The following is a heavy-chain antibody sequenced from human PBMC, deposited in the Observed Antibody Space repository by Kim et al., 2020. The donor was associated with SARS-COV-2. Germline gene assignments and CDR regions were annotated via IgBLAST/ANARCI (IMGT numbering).Heavy chain of an antibody. CDR3: AKARADGDYYY. CDR2: ISYDGSNK. CDR1: GFIFRNYG. Sequence: GGSLRLSCAASGFIFRNYGMHWVRQAPGKGLEWVAVISYDGSNKYYADSVKGRFTISRDNSKNTLYLQMNSLRAEDTAVYYCAKARADGDYYYWGQGTLVSVS. V-gene: IGHV3-30*18. J-gene: IGHJ4*02. D-gene: IGHD4-17*01.